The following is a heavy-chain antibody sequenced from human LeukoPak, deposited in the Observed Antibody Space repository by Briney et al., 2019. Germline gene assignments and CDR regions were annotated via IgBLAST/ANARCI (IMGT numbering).Heavy chain of an antibody. CDR1: GFTFSRFE. CDR3: AKKYNTGLDP. V-gene: IGHV3-48*03. D-gene: IGHD1-14*01. Sequence: GGSLRLSCVASGFTFSRFEMNWVRQAPGKGLEWISHISTGTYIAYTDSVKGRFTISRDNAKNSLFLQMNSLRVEDTAVYYCAKKYNTGLDPWGQGTLVTVSS. CDR2: ISTGTYI. J-gene: IGHJ5*02.